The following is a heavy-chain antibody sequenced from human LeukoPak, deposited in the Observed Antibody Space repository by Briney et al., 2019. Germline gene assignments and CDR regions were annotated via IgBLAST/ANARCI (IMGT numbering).Heavy chain of an antibody. Sequence: SQTLSLTCTVSGGSISSGDYYWSWIRQPPGKGLEWIGYIYYSGSTYYNTSLKSRVTISVDTSKNQFSLKLSSVTAADTAVYYCASHKKYYYDSSGSKNFDYWGQGTLVTVSS. CDR3: ASHKKYYYDSSGSKNFDY. CDR2: IYYSGST. J-gene: IGHJ4*02. V-gene: IGHV4-30-4*08. CDR1: GGSISSGDYY. D-gene: IGHD3-22*01.